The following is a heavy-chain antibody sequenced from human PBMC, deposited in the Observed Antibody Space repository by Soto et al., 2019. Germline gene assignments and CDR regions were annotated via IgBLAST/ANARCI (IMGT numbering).Heavy chain of an antibody. V-gene: IGHV3-9*01. D-gene: IGHD3-3*01. CDR1: GFTFDDYA. CDR2: ISWNSGSI. J-gene: IGHJ4*02. Sequence: PGGSLRLSCAASGFTFDDYAMHWVRQAPGKGLEWVSGISWNSGSIGYADSVKGRFTISRDNAKNSLYLQMNSLRAEDTALYYCAQASTRLSTLLVGPLDYWGQGTLVTVSS. CDR3: AQASTRLSTLLVGPLDY.